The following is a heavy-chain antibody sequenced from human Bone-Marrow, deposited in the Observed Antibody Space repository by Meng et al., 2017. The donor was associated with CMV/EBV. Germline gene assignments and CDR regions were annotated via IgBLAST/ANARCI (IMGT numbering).Heavy chain of an antibody. CDR3: ARTWRTVRYCSSTSCLTHMNWFDP. CDR1: GYSFTSYW. V-gene: IGHV5-51*01. D-gene: IGHD2-2*01. Sequence: KVSCKGSGYSFTSYWIGWVRQMPGKGLEWMGIIYPGDSDTRYSPSFQGQVTISADKSISTAYLQWSSLKASDTAMYYCARTWRTVRYCSSTSCLTHMNWFDPWGQGTLVTVSS. J-gene: IGHJ5*02. CDR2: IYPGDSDT.